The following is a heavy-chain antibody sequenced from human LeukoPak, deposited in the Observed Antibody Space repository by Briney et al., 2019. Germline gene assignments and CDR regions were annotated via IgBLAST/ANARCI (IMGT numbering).Heavy chain of an antibody. J-gene: IGHJ4*02. CDR3: AKSSYYDASGYYREYYFDS. CDR1: GFTFSSYA. V-gene: IGHV3-23*01. CDR2: ISGSGGST. Sequence: PGGSLRLSCAASGFTFSSYAMSWARQAPGKGLEWVSSISGSGGSTHYADSVKGRFTISRDKTKNTLYLQMNSLRAEDTAVYYCAKSSYYDASGYYREYYFDSWGQGTLVTVSS. D-gene: IGHD3-22*01.